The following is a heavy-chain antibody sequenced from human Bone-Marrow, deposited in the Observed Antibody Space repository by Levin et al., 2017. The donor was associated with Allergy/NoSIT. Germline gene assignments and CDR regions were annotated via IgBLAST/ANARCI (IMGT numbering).Heavy chain of an antibody. CDR3: TKAPDLSIAVGGFDV. Sequence: PGGSLRLSCAASGFSFDDYTMHWVRQAPGKGLEWVSLISWDGGTTYYGDSVKGRFTISRDNSKNSLYLQMNSLGPEDTALYYCTKAPDLSIAVGGFDVWGQGTTVTVSS. CDR1: GFSFDDYT. CDR2: ISWDGGTT. V-gene: IGHV3-43*01. D-gene: IGHD6-19*01. J-gene: IGHJ6*02.